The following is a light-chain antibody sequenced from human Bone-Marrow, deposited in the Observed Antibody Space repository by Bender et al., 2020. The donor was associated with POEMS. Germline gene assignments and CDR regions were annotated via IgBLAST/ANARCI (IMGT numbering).Light chain of an antibody. Sequence: QSVLTQPPSVSGAPGQTVTISCTGSSSNIGAIYHVHWYQQLPGTAPKVLIYMNNYRPSGVPDRFSGSKSGTSASLAISGLQSEDEADYYCAVWDDSLNGWVFGGGTKLTVL. CDR1: SSNIGAIYH. J-gene: IGLJ3*02. CDR3: AVWDDSLNGWV. V-gene: IGLV1-40*01. CDR2: MNN.